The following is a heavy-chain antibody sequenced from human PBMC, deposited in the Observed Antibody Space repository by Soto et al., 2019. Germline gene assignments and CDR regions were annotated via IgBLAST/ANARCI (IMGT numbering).Heavy chain of an antibody. J-gene: IGHJ5*02. V-gene: IGHV1-46*01. CDR3: AKDRGLRGVNPEGLDP. CDR1: GYTFTSYY. CDR2: INPSGGST. Sequence: ASVKVSCKASGYTFTSYYMHWVRQAPGQGLEWMGIINPSGGSTSYAQKFQGRVTMTRDTSTSTVYMELSSLRSEDTAVYYCAKDRGLRGVNPEGLDPWGQGTVVTVSS. D-gene: IGHD3-10*01.